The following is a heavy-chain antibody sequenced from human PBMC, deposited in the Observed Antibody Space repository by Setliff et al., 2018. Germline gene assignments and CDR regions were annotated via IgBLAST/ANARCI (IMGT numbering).Heavy chain of an antibody. Sequence: ASVKVSCKASGYTFTSYALHWLRQAPGQRLEWMAYINGGNGNTHYSQKFRGRVTVTRETSASTVFMELSTLSSEDTAVYYCAREVYDILTGYSYWYFDLWGRGTLVTVSS. CDR1: GYTFTSYA. CDR2: INGGNGNT. J-gene: IGHJ2*01. D-gene: IGHD3-9*01. CDR3: AREVYDILTGYSYWYFDL. V-gene: IGHV1-3*01.